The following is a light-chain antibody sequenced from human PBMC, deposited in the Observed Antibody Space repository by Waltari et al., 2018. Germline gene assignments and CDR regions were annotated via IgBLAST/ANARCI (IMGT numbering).Light chain of an antibody. J-gene: IGKJ1*01. V-gene: IGKV3-15*01. CDR1: QSISSY. CDR2: GAS. CDR3: QQYQDWPVT. Sequence: EIEVTQSPATLSVSPGERATLSCRTSQSISSYLAWYQQKPGQAPRLLIYGASTRATGIPARFSGSGSGTDFTLTVSSLQSEDFAVYYCQQYQDWPVTFGRGTKVEI.